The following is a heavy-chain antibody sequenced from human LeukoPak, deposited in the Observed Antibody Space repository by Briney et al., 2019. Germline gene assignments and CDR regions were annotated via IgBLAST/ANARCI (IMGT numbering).Heavy chain of an antibody. Sequence: SETLSLTCAVSGYSISSGYYWGWIRQPPGKGLEWIGSIYHSGSTYYNPSLKSRVTISVDTPKNQFSLKLSSVTAADTAVYYCAREVVPAAMYWYFDLWGRGTLVTVSS. CDR3: AREVVPAAMYWYFDL. J-gene: IGHJ2*01. CDR1: GYSISSGYY. V-gene: IGHV4-38-2*02. CDR2: IYHSGST. D-gene: IGHD2-2*01.